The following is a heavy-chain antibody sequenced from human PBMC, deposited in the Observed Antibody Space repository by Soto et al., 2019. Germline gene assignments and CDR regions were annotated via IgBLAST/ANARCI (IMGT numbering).Heavy chain of an antibody. CDR2: IYYSGST. J-gene: IGHJ6*02. V-gene: IGHV4-39*02. D-gene: IGHD6-13*01. Sequence: SETLSLTCTVSGGSISSSSYYWGWIRQPPGKGLEWIGSIYYSGSTYYNPSLKSRVTISVDTSKNQFSLKLSSVTAADTAVYYCARDLGGYSSSWYQSYYYYGMDVWGQGTTVTVSS. CDR3: ARDLGGYSSSWYQSYYYYGMDV. CDR1: GGSISSSSYY.